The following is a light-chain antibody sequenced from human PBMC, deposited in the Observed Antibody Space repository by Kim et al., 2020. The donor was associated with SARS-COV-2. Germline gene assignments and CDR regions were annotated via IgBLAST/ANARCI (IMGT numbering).Light chain of an antibody. CDR2: DNS. J-gene: IGLJ3*02. CDR1: SSNIGSNY. Sequence: QSVLTQPPSLSAAPGQKVTISCSGSSSNIGSNYVSWYQQLPGTAPKLLIYDNSKRPSGIPDRFSGFKSGTSATLGISGLQTGDEADYYCGTWDSSLSAGVFGGGTQLTVL. CDR3: GTWDSSLSAGV. V-gene: IGLV1-51*01.